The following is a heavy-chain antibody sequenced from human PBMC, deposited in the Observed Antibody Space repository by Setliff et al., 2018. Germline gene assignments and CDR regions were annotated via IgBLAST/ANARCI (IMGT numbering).Heavy chain of an antibody. CDR3: ARESTAKNFWGEYSDY. Sequence: ASVKVSCKASGYTFTTYYMHWVRQAPGQGLEWMGVINPSDGSTTYAQKFQGRVKMTRDASTNTVYMQLSSLRSEDTAVYYCARESTAKNFWGEYSDYWGQGTLVTVSS. CDR2: INPSDGST. V-gene: IGHV1-46*01. J-gene: IGHJ4*02. CDR1: GYTFTTYY. D-gene: IGHD3-3*01.